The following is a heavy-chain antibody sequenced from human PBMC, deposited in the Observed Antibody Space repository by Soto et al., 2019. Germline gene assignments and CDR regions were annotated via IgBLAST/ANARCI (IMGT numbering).Heavy chain of an antibody. CDR3: ARDSRGGAARRPTFYY. D-gene: IGHD6-6*01. V-gene: IGHV3-48*03. CDR2: IGRSGETI. Sequence: PGGSLRLSCVGSGFTFTSFEMNWVRQTPGKGLEWLSYIGRSGETIYYADSVKGRFTISRDNAKSSLFLQVNGLRGEDTGIYYCARDSRGGAARRPTFYYWGRGTLVTVSS. CDR1: GFTFTSFE. J-gene: IGHJ4*02.